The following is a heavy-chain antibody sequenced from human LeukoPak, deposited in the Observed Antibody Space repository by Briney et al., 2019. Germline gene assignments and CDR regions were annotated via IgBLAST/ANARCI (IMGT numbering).Heavy chain of an antibody. CDR3: ARVSQPRIVLWFGEYDY. V-gene: IGHV3-48*04. D-gene: IGHD3-10*01. CDR2: ISSSGSTI. J-gene: IGHJ4*02. CDR1: GFTFSSYG. Sequence: GGSLRLSCAASGFTFSSYGMHWVRQAPGKGLEWVSYISSSGSTIYYADSVKGRFTISRDNAKNSLYLQMNSLRAEDTAVYYCARVSQPRIVLWFGEYDYWGQGTLVTVSS.